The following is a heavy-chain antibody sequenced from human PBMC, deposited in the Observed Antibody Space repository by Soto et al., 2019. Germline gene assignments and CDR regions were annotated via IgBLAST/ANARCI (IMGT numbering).Heavy chain of an antibody. CDR1: GGSISSYY. D-gene: IGHD4-17*01. V-gene: IGHV4-59*01. CDR2: IYYSGST. CDR3: ARDNADYGGNLNAFDI. Sequence: QVQLQESGPGLVKPSETLSLTCTVSGGSISSYYWSWIRQPPGKGLEWMGYIYYSGSTNYNPSLKSRVTIYVDTSKNQFSLKLSSVTAADTAVYYCARDNADYGGNLNAFDIWGQGTMVTVSS. J-gene: IGHJ3*02.